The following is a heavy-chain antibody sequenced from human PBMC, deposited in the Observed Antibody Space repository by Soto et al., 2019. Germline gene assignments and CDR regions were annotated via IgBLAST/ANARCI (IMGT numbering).Heavy chain of an antibody. CDR3: ASQEGYRSSIGAFDY. D-gene: IGHD5-18*01. J-gene: IGHJ4*02. Sequence: QVQLVESGGGVVQPGRSLRLSCAASGFTFSSYAMHWVRQAPGKGLEWVAVISYDGSSKYYADSVKGRFTISRDNSKNKLYLQMNSLRAEDTAVYYCASQEGYRSSIGAFDYWGQGTLVTVSS. CDR2: ISYDGSSK. V-gene: IGHV3-30-3*01. CDR1: GFTFSSYA.